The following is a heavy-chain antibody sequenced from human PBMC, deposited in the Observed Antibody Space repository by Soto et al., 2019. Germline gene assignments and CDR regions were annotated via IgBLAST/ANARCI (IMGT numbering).Heavy chain of an antibody. Sequence: LSLTCTVSGGSVSSGSYYWSWIRQPPGKGLEWIGYIYYSGSTNYNPSLKSRVTISVDTSKNQFSLKLSSVTAADTAVYYCARGQKGGYGMDVWGQGTTVTVSS. V-gene: IGHV4-61*01. CDR3: ARGQKGGYGMDV. J-gene: IGHJ6*02. CDR1: GGSVSSGSYY. CDR2: IYYSGST. D-gene: IGHD3-16*01.